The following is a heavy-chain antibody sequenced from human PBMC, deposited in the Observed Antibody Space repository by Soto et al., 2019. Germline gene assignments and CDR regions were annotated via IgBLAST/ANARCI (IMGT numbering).Heavy chain of an antibody. CDR1: CGSFSGYY. D-gene: IGHD3-10*01. Sequence: PSETLSLTCAVYCGSFSGYYWGWVRQPPGKGLEWIGEINHSGSSNYHPSFKSRVTISVDTSNNQFSLRVNSVTPADTAVYYCARGEITLLGGMDVWGQGTTVTVSS. V-gene: IGHV4-34*01. CDR3: ARGEITLLGGMDV. J-gene: IGHJ6*02. CDR2: INHSGSS.